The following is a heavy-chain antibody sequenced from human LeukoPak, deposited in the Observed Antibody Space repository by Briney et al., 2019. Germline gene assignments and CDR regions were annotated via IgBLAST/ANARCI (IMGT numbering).Heavy chain of an antibody. J-gene: IGHJ5*02. CDR2: IYSSGTT. Sequence: SETLSLTCTVSGGSVSPYYWSWIRQPPGKGLELVGIIYSSGTTYYNPSLTSRVTISIATSKNQFSLKLTSVTAADTAVYYCARSVTGANNWFDPWGQGTLVAVSS. CDR3: ARSVTGANNWFDP. V-gene: IGHV4-4*09. D-gene: IGHD1-20*01. CDR1: GGSVSPYY.